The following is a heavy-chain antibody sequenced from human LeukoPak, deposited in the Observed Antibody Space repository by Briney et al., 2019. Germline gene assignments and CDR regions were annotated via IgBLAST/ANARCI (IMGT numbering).Heavy chain of an antibody. Sequence: SEILSLTCNVSHASIKTYYWSWIRQVPGKGLEWIGDIYYTGTTNYNPSLKSRVTISVDTSNNQFSLTLNSETAADTAVYYCARVRLDYYGSGSPDYFDYWGQGTLVTVSS. CDR1: HASIKTYY. V-gene: IGHV4-59*01. J-gene: IGHJ4*02. D-gene: IGHD3-10*01. CDR2: IYYTGTT. CDR3: ARVRLDYYGSGSPDYFDY.